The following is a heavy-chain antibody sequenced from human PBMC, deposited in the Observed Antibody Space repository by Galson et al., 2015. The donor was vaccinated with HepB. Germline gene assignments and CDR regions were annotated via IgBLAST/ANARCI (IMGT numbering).Heavy chain of an antibody. J-gene: IGHJ4*02. CDR2: ISTSGSFI. V-gene: IGHV3-21*06. D-gene: IGHD6-13*01. Sequence: SLRLSCAASGFSFSSYTMNWVRQAPGQGLEWVSSISTSGSFIFYIDSLEGRFSVSRDNVNSSLYLQMNSLRAEDTAVYYCARVIAVAGLLYQFDSWGQGTLVTVSS. CDR1: GFSFSSYT. CDR3: ARVIAVAGLLYQFDS.